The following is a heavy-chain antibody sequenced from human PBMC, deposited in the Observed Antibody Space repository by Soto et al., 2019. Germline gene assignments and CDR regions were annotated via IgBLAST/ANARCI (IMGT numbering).Heavy chain of an antibody. CDR2: INGYGHGA. CDR1: GYSFTTYG. CDR3: VSDLNEDFYY. Sequence: QVQLVQSGSEVRHPGASVKVSCKASGYSFTTYGMSWVRQSPGQGLEYMGWINGYGHGAKYVQRFQGRFSMNTDTSTNTVYMDLRSLTSYDTAVYYCVSDLNEDFYYWGQGTVVIVSP. D-gene: IGHD1-1*01. V-gene: IGHV1-18*01. J-gene: IGHJ4*02.